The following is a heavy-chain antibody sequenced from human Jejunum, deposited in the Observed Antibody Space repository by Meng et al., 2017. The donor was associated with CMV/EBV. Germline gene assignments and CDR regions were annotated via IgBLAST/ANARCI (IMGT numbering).Heavy chain of an antibody. V-gene: IGHV4-30-4*08. CDR1: GGSISSSHYC. Sequence: GSGGSISSSHYCWSWLRQPPGEGLEWIGYIYYTGSAYYNPSLMSRVAISVDTSKNQFSLRLSSVTAADTAVYYCARVDGYSRFDYWGQGTLVTVSS. J-gene: IGHJ4*02. D-gene: IGHD5-24*01. CDR2: IYYTGSA. CDR3: ARVDGYSRFDY.